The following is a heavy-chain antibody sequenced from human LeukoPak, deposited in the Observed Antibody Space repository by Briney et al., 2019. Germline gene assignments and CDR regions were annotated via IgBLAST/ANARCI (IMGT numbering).Heavy chain of an antibody. J-gene: IGHJ4*02. D-gene: IGHD5-18*01. Sequence: PSETLSLTCTVSGGSISSYYWSWIRQPPGKGLEWIGYIYYSGSTNHNPSLKSRVTISVDTSKNQFSLKLSSVTAADTAVYYCARLWDTANFDYWGQGTLVTVSS. CDR2: IYYSGST. CDR3: ARLWDTANFDY. CDR1: GGSISSYY. V-gene: IGHV4-59*08.